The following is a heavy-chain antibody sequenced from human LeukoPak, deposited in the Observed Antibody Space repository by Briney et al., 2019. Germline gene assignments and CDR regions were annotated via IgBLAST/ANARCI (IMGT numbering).Heavy chain of an antibody. CDR1: GYTLTELS. V-gene: IGHV1-24*01. D-gene: IGHD5-24*01. J-gene: IGHJ5*02. CDR3: ATAQPQGGDNWFDP. Sequence: ASVKVSCKVSGYTLTELSMHWVRQAPGKGLEWMGGFDPEDAETIYAQKFQGRVTMTEDTSTDTAYMELSSLRSEDTAVYYCATAQPQGGDNWFDPWGQGTLVTVSS. CDR2: FDPEDAET.